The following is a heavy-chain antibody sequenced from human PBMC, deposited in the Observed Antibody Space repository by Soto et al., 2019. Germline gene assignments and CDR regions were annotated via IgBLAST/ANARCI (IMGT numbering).Heavy chain of an antibody. CDR2: ISSSSSTI. V-gene: IGHV3-48*02. Sequence: EVQLVESGGGLVQPGGSLRLSCAASGFTFSSYSMNWVRQAPGKGLEWVSYISSSSSTIYYADSVKGRFTISRDNAKNSVYLQMKSQRDKDTAVYYCARVPCSGGSCYSPAFDYWGQGTLVTVSS. CDR1: GFTFSSYS. CDR3: ARVPCSGGSCYSPAFDY. D-gene: IGHD2-15*01. J-gene: IGHJ4*02.